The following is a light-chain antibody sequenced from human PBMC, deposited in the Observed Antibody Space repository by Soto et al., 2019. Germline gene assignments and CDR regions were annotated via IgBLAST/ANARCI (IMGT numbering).Light chain of an antibody. CDR2: DTF. CDR1: QSISSW. J-gene: IGKJ4*01. CDR3: QQYNSYSPLT. V-gene: IGKV1-5*01. Sequence: DIPMTQSPSSLSASVGDRVSITCRASQSISSWLAWYQQKPGKAPKLLMFDTFSLESGVPLRFSGSRTGTEFPLTISSLQPDDYATYYCQQYNSYSPLTFGGGTKVEIK.